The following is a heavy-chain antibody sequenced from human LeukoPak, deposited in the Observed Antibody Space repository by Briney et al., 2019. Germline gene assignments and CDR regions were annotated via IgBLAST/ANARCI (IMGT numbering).Heavy chain of an antibody. Sequence: GGPLRLSCAPSGFPFDDYGMSWLRQAPGKGLAWVSGINWHGDNTGYAASVKGRFTISRDNAKNSLYLQINLLRAEDTALCYCVRDFFYYDSSGYLIWGQETLVTVST. D-gene: IGHD3-22*01. J-gene: IGHJ4*02. CDR2: INWHGDNT. CDR3: VRDFFYYDSSGYLI. V-gene: IGHV3-20*04. CDR1: GFPFDDYG.